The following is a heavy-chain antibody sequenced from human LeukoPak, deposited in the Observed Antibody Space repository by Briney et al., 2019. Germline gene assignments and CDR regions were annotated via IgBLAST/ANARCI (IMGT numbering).Heavy chain of an antibody. J-gene: IGHJ4*02. CDR2: ISYDGSNK. V-gene: IGHV3-30*04. D-gene: IGHD5-12*01. CDR1: GFTFSSYA. Sequence: GGSLRLSCAASGFTFSSYAMHWVRQAPGKGLEWVAVISYDGSNKYYADSVKGRFTISRDNSKNTLYVQMNSLRAEDTAVYYCAREHFSGYDQKLDYWGQGTLVTVSS. CDR3: AREHFSGYDQKLDY.